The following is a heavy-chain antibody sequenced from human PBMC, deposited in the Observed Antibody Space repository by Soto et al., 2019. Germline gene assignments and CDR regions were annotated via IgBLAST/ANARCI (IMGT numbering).Heavy chain of an antibody. CDR3: ARLDGAMVRGHLGYMDV. J-gene: IGHJ6*03. D-gene: IGHD3-10*01. CDR2: IYYSGST. V-gene: IGHV4-59*08. Sequence: ETLSLTCTVSGGSISSYYWSWIRQPPGKGLEWIGYIYYSGSTNYNPSLKSRVTISVDTSKNQFSLKLSSVTAADTAVYYCARLDGAMVRGHLGYMDVWGKGTTVTVSS. CDR1: GGSISSYY.